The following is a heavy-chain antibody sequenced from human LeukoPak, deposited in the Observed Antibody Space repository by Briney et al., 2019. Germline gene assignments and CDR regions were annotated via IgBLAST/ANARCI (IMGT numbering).Heavy chain of an antibody. CDR2: IYPGDSDT. CDR3: ARQLASYYYDSSGYGSDY. V-gene: IGHV5-51*01. D-gene: IGHD3-22*01. CDR1: GYSFTSYW. J-gene: IGHJ4*02. Sequence: GESLKISCKGSGYSFTSYWIGWVRQMPGKGLKWMGIIYPGDSDTRYSPSFQGQVTISADKSISTAYLQWSSLKASDTAMYYCARQLASYYYDSSGYGSDYWGQGTLVTVSS.